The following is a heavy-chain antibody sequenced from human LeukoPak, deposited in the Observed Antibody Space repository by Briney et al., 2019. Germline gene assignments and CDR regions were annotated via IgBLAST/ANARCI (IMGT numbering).Heavy chain of an antibody. J-gene: IGHJ6*03. V-gene: IGHV4-59*01. CDR1: GGSISSYY. CDR2: IYYSGST. CDR3: ARAQKYVATAFYYYYYMDV. Sequence: SETLSLTCTVSGGSISSYYWSWIRQPPGKGLEWIGYIYYSGSTNYNPSLKSRVTISVDTYKNQFSLKLSSVTAADTAVYYCARAQKYVATAFYYYYYMDVWGKGTTVTVSS. D-gene: IGHD5-12*01.